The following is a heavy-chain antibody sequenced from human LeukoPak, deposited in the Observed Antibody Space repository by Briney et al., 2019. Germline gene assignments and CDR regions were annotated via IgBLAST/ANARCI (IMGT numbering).Heavy chain of an antibody. J-gene: IGHJ5*02. CDR2: ISSSSRSI. CDR1: GFSLGNYT. CDR3: ASLVVGQNWFDP. D-gene: IGHD2-15*01. Sequence: GGSLRLSCAASGFSLGNYTMNWVRQTPGKGLEWISFISSSSRSIDYADSVKGRFTIPRDNAKNSLFLEMNSLRAEDTATYYCASLVVGQNWFDPWGQGTRVTVSS. V-gene: IGHV3-48*01.